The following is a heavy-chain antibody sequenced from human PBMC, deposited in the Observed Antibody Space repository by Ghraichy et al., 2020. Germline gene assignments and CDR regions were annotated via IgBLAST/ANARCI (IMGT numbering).Heavy chain of an antibody. CDR1: GGSISSYY. CDR2: IYYSGST. Sequence: SETLSLTCTVSGGSISSYYWSWIRQPPGKGLEWIGYIYYSGSTNYNPSLKSRVTISVDTSKNQFSLKLSSVTAADTAVYYCARTTYDSSGYYPAEYFQHWGQGTLVTGSS. V-gene: IGHV4-59*01. D-gene: IGHD3-22*01. CDR3: ARTTYDSSGYYPAEYFQH. J-gene: IGHJ1*01.